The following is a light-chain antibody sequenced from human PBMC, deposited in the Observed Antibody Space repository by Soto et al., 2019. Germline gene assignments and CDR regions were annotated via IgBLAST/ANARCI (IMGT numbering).Light chain of an antibody. CDR3: ASWDESQSGFGL. J-gene: IGLJ3*02. V-gene: IGLV1-44*01. Sequence: QAVVTQPPSASGTPGQRVTISCSGSSSNIGTNTVNWYQQLPGTAPKLLIYSNNQRPSGVPDRFSGSKSGTSASLAISGLQSEDEADYYCASWDESQSGFGLFGGGTKVTVL. CDR2: SNN. CDR1: SSNIGTNT.